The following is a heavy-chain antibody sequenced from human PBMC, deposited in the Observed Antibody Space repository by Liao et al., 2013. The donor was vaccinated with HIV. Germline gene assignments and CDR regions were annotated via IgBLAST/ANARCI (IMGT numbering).Heavy chain of an antibody. V-gene: IGHV4-4*07. CDR3: ARVLRYLGGYYFDY. CDR1: GGSISSFY. Sequence: QVQLQESGPGLVKPSETLSLTCTVSGGSISSFYWSWIRQPAGKGLEWIGRIHTSGSTNYNPSLKSRVTMSIDTSKKQFSLNLTSVIAADTAIYYCARVLRYLGGYYFDYWGQGTLVTVSP. D-gene: IGHD3-9*01. J-gene: IGHJ4*02. CDR2: IHTSGST.